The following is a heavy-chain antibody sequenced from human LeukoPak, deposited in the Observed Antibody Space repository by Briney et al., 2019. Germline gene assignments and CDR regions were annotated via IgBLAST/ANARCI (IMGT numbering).Heavy chain of an antibody. Sequence: WIRQPPGKGLEWIGSIYYSGSTYYNPSPRSRVTISVDTSKNQFSLKLSSVTAADTAVYYCASGMYYYDSSGYYYYFDYWGQGTLVTVSS. V-gene: IGHV4-39*01. CDR2: IYYSGST. CDR3: ASGMYYYDSSGYYYYFDY. J-gene: IGHJ4*02. D-gene: IGHD3-22*01.